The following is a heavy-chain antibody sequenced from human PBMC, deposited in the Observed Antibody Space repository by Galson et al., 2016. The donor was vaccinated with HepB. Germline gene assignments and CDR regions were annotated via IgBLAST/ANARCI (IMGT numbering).Heavy chain of an antibody. CDR3: ARDPSGPDYGDYPLDY. Sequence: SLRLSCAASGFAFSDFYMSWLRQAPGKGLDWISYISSSGRALFYAESVKGRFTISRDNAKKSVFLQMNTLRAEDTAIYYCARDPSGPDYGDYPLDYWGQGTLVTVSS. CDR2: ISSSGRAL. D-gene: IGHD4-17*01. J-gene: IGHJ4*02. CDR1: GFAFSDFY. V-gene: IGHV3-11*01.